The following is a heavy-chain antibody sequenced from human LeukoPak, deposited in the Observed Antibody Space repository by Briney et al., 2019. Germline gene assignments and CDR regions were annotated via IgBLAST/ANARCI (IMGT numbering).Heavy chain of an antibody. CDR3: ARTPILYWRDAFDI. CDR2: MNPNSGNT. Sequence: GASVKVSCKASGYTFTSYDINWVRQATGQGLEWMGWMNPNSGNTGYAQKFQGRVTMTRNTSISTAYMELSSLRSEDTAVYYCARTPILYWRDAFDIWGQGTMVTVSS. J-gene: IGHJ3*02. V-gene: IGHV1-8*01. D-gene: IGHD2-15*01. CDR1: GYTFTSYD.